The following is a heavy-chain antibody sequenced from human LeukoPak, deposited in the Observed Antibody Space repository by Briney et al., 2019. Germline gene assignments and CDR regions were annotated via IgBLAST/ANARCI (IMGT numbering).Heavy chain of an antibody. CDR3: ARDHLQH. J-gene: IGHJ1*01. V-gene: IGHV3-30*02. CDR1: GFTFSSYG. Sequence: GGSLRLSCAASGFTFSSYGMHWVRQAPGKGLEWVAFIQYDGSNKYYADSVKGRFTISRDNAKNSLYLQMNSLRAEDTAVYYCARDHLQHWGQGTLVTVSS. CDR2: IQYDGSNK.